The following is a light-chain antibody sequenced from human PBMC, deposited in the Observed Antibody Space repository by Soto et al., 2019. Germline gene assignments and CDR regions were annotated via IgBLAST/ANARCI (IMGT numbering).Light chain of an antibody. V-gene: IGKV3-11*01. CDR3: QQRAKWPLT. J-gene: IGKJ4*01. CDR2: DTS. CDR1: QSVNSF. Sequence: EIVSTQSPVTLSLSPGERATLSCRASQSVNSFLAWYQQKPGQAPRLLIYDTSKRATGIPARFSGSGSGTDFTLTISSLEPEDFAIYYCQQRAKWPLTFGGGTKVEIK.